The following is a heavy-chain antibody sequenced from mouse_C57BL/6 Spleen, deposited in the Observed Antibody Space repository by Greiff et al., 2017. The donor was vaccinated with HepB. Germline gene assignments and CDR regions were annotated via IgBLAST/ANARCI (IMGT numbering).Heavy chain of an antibody. J-gene: IGHJ1*03. D-gene: IGHD1-1*01. V-gene: IGHV5-17*01. Sequence: EVKLQVSGGGLVKPGGSLKLSCAASGFTFSDYGMHWVRQAPEKGLEWVAYISSGSSTIYYADTVKGRFTISRDNAKNTLFLQMTSLRSEDTAMYYCARRAVVAPYWYFDVWGTGTTVTVSS. CDR3: ARRAVVAPYWYFDV. CDR2: ISSGSSTI. CDR1: GFTFSDYG.